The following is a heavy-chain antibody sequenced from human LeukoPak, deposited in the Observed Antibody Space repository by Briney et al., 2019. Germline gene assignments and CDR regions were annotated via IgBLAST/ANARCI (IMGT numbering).Heavy chain of an antibody. V-gene: IGHV3-11*05. J-gene: IGHJ4*02. CDR2: TGSSSTYT. D-gene: IGHD6-19*01. CDR1: GFTFSGYY. Sequence: PGGSLRLSCAASGFTFSGYYMSWVRQAPGKGLEWVSCTGSSSTYTNYADSVKGRFTISRDNAKNSLYLQMDGLRADDTAVYYCARDRGAVAATWFDYWGQGTLVTVSS. CDR3: ARDRGAVAATWFDY.